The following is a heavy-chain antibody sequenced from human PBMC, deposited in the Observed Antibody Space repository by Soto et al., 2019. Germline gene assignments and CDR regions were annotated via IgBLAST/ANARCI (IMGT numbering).Heavy chain of an antibody. CDR1: GAYISDFS. Sequence: QVQQLESGPGLVKPWDTLSLTCTVSGAYISDFSWSWIRQPAGKGLEWIGRITVNGNTQYNPSFRSRVTMSMDTSRHQFSLNLQSATAADTALYYCARESGENWTYEAHWGQGTLVTVSS. D-gene: IGHD1-7*01. CDR2: ITVNGNT. J-gene: IGHJ1*01. CDR3: ARESGENWTYEAH. V-gene: IGHV4-4*07.